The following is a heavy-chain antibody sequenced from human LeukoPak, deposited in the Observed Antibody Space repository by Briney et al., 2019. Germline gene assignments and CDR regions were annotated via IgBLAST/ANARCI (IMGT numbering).Heavy chain of an antibody. D-gene: IGHD6-19*01. CDR3: ARARTWLPQGSDY. Sequence: SETLFLTCAVYGGSFSGYYWSWIRQPPGKGLEWIGEINHSGSTNYNPSLKSRVTISVDTSKNQFSLKLSSVTAADTAVYYCARARTWLPQGSDYWGQGTLVTVSS. CDR1: GGSFSGYY. J-gene: IGHJ4*02. CDR2: INHSGST. V-gene: IGHV4-34*01.